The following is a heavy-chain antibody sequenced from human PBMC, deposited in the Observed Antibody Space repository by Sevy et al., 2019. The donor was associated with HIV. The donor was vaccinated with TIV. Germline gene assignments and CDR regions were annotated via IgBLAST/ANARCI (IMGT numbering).Heavy chain of an antibody. CDR3: ARELTTAVTAKGNYYYGMDV. CDR2: ISSSSSYI. D-gene: IGHD4-17*01. Sequence: GGSLRLSCAASGFTFSSYGMNWVRQAPGKGLEWVSSISSSSSYIYYADSVKGRFTISRDNAKNSLYLQMNSLRAEDTAVYYCARELTTAVTAKGNYYYGMDVWGQGTTVTVSS. V-gene: IGHV3-21*01. CDR1: GFTFSSYG. J-gene: IGHJ6*02.